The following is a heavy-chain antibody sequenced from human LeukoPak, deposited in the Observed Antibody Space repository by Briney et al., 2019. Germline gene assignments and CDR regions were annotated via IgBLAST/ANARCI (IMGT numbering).Heavy chain of an antibody. J-gene: IGHJ5*01. CDR3: ARGSYYGSGNYFDS. CDR1: GFRFSDYW. D-gene: IGHD3-10*01. V-gene: IGHV3-74*01. Sequence: PGGSLRLSCAASGFRFSDYWMHWVRQVPGKGLVWVSRILTDGSGTNYADSVKGRFTISRDYAKNTLYLQMNSLCVEDTAVYFCARGSYYGSGNYFDSWGQGTLVTVSS. CDR2: ILTDGSGT.